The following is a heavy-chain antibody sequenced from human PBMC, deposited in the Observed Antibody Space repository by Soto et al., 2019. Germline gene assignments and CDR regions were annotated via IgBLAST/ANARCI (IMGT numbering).Heavy chain of an antibody. CDR3: ATIRVRGGPLRFEY. D-gene: IGHD4-17*01. V-gene: IGHV1-69*06. J-gene: IGHJ5*01. CDR2: VLPISGST. Sequence: QVQLVQSGAEVRKPGSSVKVSCKTSGGLISKYSFNWVRQAPGQGLEWMGGVLPISGSTDYAQKFQGRLTSTADRSTSTVYMELSRLRSDDTANYYCATIRVRGGPLRFEYGGQGMLISVSS. CDR1: GGLISKYS.